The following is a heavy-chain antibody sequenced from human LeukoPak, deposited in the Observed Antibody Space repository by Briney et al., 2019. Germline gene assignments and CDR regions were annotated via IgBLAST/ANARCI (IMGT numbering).Heavy chain of an antibody. J-gene: IGHJ4*02. CDR1: GLIFSNNE. CDR2: ISSSGSTI. CDR3: AQIYTYGSSQFDY. Sequence: GSLRLSCAASGLIFSNNEMNRVRQAPGKGLEWVSYISSSGSTIYYADSVKGRFTISRDNAKNSLYLQMNSLRAEDTAVYYFAQIYTYGSSQFDYWGQGTLVTVSS. D-gene: IGHD5-18*01. V-gene: IGHV3-48*03.